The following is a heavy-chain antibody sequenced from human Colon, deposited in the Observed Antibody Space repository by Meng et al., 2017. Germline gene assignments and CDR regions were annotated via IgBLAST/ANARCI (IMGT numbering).Heavy chain of an antibody. V-gene: IGHV3-11*04. CDR2: ISSSGSTL. CDR1: GFTFSDYY. J-gene: IGHJ5*01. Sequence: GESLKISCAASGFTFSDYYMSWIRQAPGKGLEWVSYISSSGSTLYYADSVKGRFTISRDNAKNSLYLQMNSLRAEDTAVYYCARDHRLGWNDEGGFDPWGQGTQVTVSS. CDR3: ARDHRLGWNDEGGFDP. D-gene: IGHD1-1*01.